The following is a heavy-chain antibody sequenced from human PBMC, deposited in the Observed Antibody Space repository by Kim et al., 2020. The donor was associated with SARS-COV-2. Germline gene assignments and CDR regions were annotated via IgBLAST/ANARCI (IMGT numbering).Heavy chain of an antibody. Sequence: VKGGFTIARDNAKSSLYLQMNSLRAEDTSVYYCAREGWFGELPHYYGMDVWGQGTTVTVSS. CDR3: AREGWFGELPHYYGMDV. V-gene: IGHV3-48*03. J-gene: IGHJ6*02. D-gene: IGHD3-10*01.